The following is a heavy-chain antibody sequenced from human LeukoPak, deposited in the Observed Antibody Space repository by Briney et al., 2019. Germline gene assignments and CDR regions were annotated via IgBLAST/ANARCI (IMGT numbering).Heavy chain of an antibody. D-gene: IGHD2-15*01. CDR3: ARLLGYCSGGSCYSYYYGMDV. J-gene: IGHJ6*02. V-gene: IGHV5-51*01. Sequence: GESLKISCKGSGYSFTSYWIGWARQMPGKGLEWMGIIYPGDSVTRYSPSFQGQVTISADKSISTAYLQWGSLKASDTAMYYCARLLGYCSGGSCYSYYYGMDVWGQGTTVTVSS. CDR1: GYSFTSYW. CDR2: IYPGDSVT.